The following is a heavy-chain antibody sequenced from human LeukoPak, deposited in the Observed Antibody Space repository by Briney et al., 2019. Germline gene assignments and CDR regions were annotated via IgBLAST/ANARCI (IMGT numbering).Heavy chain of an antibody. D-gene: IGHD1-26*01. J-gene: IGHJ3*02. Sequence: ASVKVSCKASGGTFSSYAISWVRQAPGQGLEWMGGIIPIFGTANYAQKFQGRVTITTDESTSTAYMELSSLRSEDTAVYYCARAYSGSYLELAYDAFDIWGQGTMVTVSS. CDR3: ARAYSGSYLELAYDAFDI. V-gene: IGHV1-69*05. CDR2: IIPIFGTA. CDR1: GGTFSSYA.